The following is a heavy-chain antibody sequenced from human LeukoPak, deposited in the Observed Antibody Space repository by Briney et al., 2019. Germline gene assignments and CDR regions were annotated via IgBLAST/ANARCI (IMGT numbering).Heavy chain of an antibody. CDR2: IYYSGNT. CDR1: GDSISSSNSY. Sequence: RTSETLSLTCTVSGDSISSSNSYWGWIRQPPVKGLEWIGSIYYSGNTYYNASLKSRVSISVDTSKNQFSLRLTSVTAADTAVYYCARQTGSGLFILPGGQGTLVTVSS. CDR3: ARQTGSGLFILP. V-gene: IGHV4-39*01. J-gene: IGHJ4*02. D-gene: IGHD3/OR15-3a*01.